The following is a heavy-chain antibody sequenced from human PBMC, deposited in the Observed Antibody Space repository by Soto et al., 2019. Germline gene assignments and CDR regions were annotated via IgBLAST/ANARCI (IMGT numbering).Heavy chain of an antibody. CDR1: GGTFSSYA. V-gene: IGHV1-69*12. J-gene: IGHJ4*02. Sequence: QVQLVQSGAEVKKPGSSVKVSCKASGGTFSSYAISWVRQAPVQGLEWMGGIIPIFGTANYAQKFQGRVTITADESTSTAYMELSSLRSEDTAVYYCARDGYYYDSSGYYYYFDYWGQGTLVTVSS. CDR2: IIPIFGTA. D-gene: IGHD3-22*01. CDR3: ARDGYYYDSSGYYYYFDY.